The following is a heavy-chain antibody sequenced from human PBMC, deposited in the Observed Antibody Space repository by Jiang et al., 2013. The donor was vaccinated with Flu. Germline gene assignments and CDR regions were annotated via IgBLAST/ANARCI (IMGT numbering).Heavy chain of an antibody. D-gene: IGHD6-13*01. Sequence: LLKPSETLSLTCTVSGGSISSYYWSWIRQPPGKGLEWIGYIYYSGSTNYNPSLKSRVTISVDTSKNQFSLKLSSVTAADTAVYYCARGDGFGAQLVGYFDYWGQGTLVTVSS. CDR2: IYYSGST. V-gene: IGHV4-59*12. CDR1: GGSISSYY. CDR3: ARGDGFGAQLVGYFDY. J-gene: IGHJ4*02.